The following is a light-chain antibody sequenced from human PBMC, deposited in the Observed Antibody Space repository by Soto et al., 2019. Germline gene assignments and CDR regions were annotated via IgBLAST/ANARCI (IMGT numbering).Light chain of an antibody. V-gene: IGLV1-40*01. J-gene: IGLJ2*01. Sequence: QSVLTQPPSVSGAPGQRVTISCSGSSSNVGTAYGVHWYKQLPGTAPTLLIYGTRNRPSGVPDRFSGSKSGTSASLAITGLQAEDEADYYCQSYDSSLNGGVFGGGTKVTVL. CDR1: SSNVGTAYG. CDR3: QSYDSSLNGGV. CDR2: GTR.